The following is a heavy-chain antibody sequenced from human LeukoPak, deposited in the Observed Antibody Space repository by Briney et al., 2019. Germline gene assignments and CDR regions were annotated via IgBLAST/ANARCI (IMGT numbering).Heavy chain of an antibody. CDR2: IIPIFGTA. CDR1: GGTFSSYA. J-gene: IGHJ4*02. CDR3: AIGRFLEWSYYFDY. D-gene: IGHD3-3*01. V-gene: IGHV1-69*13. Sequence: ASVKVSCKASGGTFSSYAISWVRQAPGQGLEWMGGIIPIFGTANYAQKFQGRVTITADESTSTAYMELSSLRSEDTAVYYCAIGRFLEWSYYFDYWGQGTLVTVSS.